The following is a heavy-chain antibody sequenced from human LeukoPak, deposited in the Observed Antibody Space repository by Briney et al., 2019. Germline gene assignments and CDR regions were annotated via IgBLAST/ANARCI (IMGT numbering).Heavy chain of an antibody. CDR2: ISYDGSNK. J-gene: IGHJ4*02. V-gene: IGHV3-30*04. CDR3: ARDMLAVAGFDY. D-gene: IGHD6-19*01. Sequence: GGSLRLSCAASGFTFSSYAMHWVRQAPGKGLEWVAVISYDGSNKYYADSVKGGFTISRDNSKNTLYLQMNSLRAEDTAVYYCARDMLAVAGFDYWGQGTLVTVSS. CDR1: GFTFSSYA.